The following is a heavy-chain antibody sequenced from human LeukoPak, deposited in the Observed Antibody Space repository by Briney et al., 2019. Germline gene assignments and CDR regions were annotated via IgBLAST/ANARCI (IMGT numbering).Heavy chain of an antibody. CDR2: INHSGST. D-gene: IGHD3-22*01. J-gene: IGHJ3*02. CDR1: GGSFSGYY. Sequence: MSSETLSLTCAVYGGSFSGYYWSWIRQPPGKGLEWIGEINHSGSTNYNPSLKSRVTISVDTSKNQFSLKLSSVTAADTAVYYCARGLNYYDSSGYYSHAFDIWGQGTMVTVSS. CDR3: ARGLNYYDSSGYYSHAFDI. V-gene: IGHV4-34*01.